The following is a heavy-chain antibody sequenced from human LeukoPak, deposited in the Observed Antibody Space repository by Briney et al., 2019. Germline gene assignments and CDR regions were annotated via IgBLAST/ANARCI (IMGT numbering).Heavy chain of an antibody. CDR3: VAYSNMDV. V-gene: IGHV3-48*01. CDR1: GFSLSTYS. Sequence: GGSLRLSCAVSGFSLSTYSMNWVRQAPGKGLEWVSYISSTSSTIYYADSVKGRFTISRDNAKNSLYLQMDSLRAEDTAVYYCVAYSNMDVWGKGTTVTVSS. J-gene: IGHJ6*03. CDR2: ISSTSSTI.